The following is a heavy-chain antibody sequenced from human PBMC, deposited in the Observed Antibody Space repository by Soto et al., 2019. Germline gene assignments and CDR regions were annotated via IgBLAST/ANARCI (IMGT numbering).Heavy chain of an antibody. J-gene: IGHJ4*02. CDR1: GYTFTSYG. CDR2: ISAYNGNT. D-gene: IGHD3-10*01. Sequence: ASVKVSCKASGYTFTSYGISWVRQAPGQGLEWMGWISAYNGNTNYAQKLRGRVTMTTDTSTSTAYMELRSLRSDDTAVYYCARDREIWLGELLRYFDYWGQGPLVTVSS. V-gene: IGHV1-18*01. CDR3: ARDREIWLGELLRYFDY.